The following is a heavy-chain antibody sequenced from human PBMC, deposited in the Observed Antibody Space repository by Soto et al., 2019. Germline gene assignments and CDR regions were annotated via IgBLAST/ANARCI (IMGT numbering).Heavy chain of an antibody. CDR3: TTRGGH. CDR1: GFSFNDAW. Sequence: EIQLVESGGGLVKPGGSLRLSCAASGFSFNDAWMSRVRQAPGKGLEWVGRVKSKGDGGTTDYAAPVNGRFIVSRDDSQNRLYLEMSSLRIEDSGVYFCTTRGGHWGQGALVTVSS. CDR2: VKSKGDGGTT. J-gene: IGHJ4*02. V-gene: IGHV3-15*01.